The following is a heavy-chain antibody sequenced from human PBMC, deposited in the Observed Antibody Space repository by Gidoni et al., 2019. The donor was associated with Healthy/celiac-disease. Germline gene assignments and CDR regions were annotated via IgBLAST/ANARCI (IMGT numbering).Heavy chain of an antibody. J-gene: IGHJ6*02. Sequence: EVQLVESGGGLVQPGGSLRLSCAASGFPFSSYEIHWVRQATGNGRVWVSAIGTAGYPYYPGSCKGRFTISRENAKNSLYLQMNSLRAGDTAVYYCARGRPSPYYYYGMDVWGQGTTVTVSS. CDR2: IGTAGYP. CDR1: GFPFSSYE. CDR3: ARGRPSPYYYYGMDV. V-gene: IGHV3-13*05.